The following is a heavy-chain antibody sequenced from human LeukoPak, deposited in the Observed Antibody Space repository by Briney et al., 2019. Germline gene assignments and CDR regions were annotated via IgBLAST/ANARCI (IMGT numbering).Heavy chain of an antibody. D-gene: IGHD4-17*01. Sequence: PGGSLRLSCAASGFTFSSYAMNWVRQAPGKGLEWVSAISGSGGSTYYADSVKGRFTISRDNSKNTLYLQMNSLRAEDTAVYYCARDDILLTTAYTPFDYWPQGTVVPVSS. CDR2: ISGSGGST. V-gene: IGHV3-23*01. J-gene: IGHJ4*02. CDR1: GFTFSSYA. CDR3: ARDDILLTTAYTPFDY.